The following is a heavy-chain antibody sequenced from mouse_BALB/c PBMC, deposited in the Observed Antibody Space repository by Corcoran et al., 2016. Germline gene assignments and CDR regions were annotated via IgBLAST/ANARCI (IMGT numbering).Heavy chain of an antibody. CDR3: ARWDWYFDV. J-gene: IGHJ1*01. Sequence: EVQLQQSGAELVKPGASVKLSCTASGFNIKDTYMHWVKQRPEQGLEWIGRIDPANGNTKYDPKFQGKATITADTSSNPAYLQLSSLTSDDTAVYYCARWDWYFDVWGAGTTVTVSS. V-gene: IGHV14-3*02. CDR1: GFNIKDTY. CDR2: IDPANGNT.